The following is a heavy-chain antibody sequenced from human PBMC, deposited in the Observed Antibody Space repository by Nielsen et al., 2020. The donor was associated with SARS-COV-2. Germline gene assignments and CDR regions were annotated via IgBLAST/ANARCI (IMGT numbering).Heavy chain of an antibody. V-gene: IGHV3-7*02. Sequence: GGSLRLSCAASGFSFGDYWMTWIRQAPGKGLEWVADIKVDGGEKDYVDSVKGRFTISRDNGKNSLYLQMNSLRSEDTALYYCTRGFYSQSDYWGLGTLVTVSS. CDR1: GFSFGDYW. CDR3: TRGFYSQSDY. D-gene: IGHD2-15*01. CDR2: IKVDGGEK. J-gene: IGHJ4*02.